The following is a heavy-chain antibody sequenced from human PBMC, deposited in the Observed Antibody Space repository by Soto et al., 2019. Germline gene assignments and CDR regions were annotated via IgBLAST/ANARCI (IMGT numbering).Heavy chain of an antibody. CDR1: GFTFTSSA. CDR2: IVVGSGNT. Sequence: SVKVSCKASGFTFTSSAVQWVRQALGERLEWIGWIVVGSGNTNYAQKFQERVTITRDMSTSTAYMELSSLRSEDTAVYYCAADRGEYFYYYYGMDVWGQGTTVTVSS. V-gene: IGHV1-58*01. D-gene: IGHD2-2*01. CDR3: AADRGEYFYYYYGMDV. J-gene: IGHJ6*02.